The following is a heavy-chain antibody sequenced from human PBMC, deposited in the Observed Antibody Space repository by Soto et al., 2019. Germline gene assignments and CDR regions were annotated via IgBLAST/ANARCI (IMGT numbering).Heavy chain of an antibody. CDR2: INPSGGST. Sequence: ASVKVSCKASGYTFTSYYMHWVRQAPGQGLEWMGIINPSGGSTSYAQKFQGRVTMTRDTSTSTVYMELSSVTAADTAVYYCARENPLLLWFGETPYSYYGMDVWGQGTTVTVSS. D-gene: IGHD3-10*01. CDR3: ARENPLLLWFGETPYSYYGMDV. V-gene: IGHV1-46*01. CDR1: GYTFTSYY. J-gene: IGHJ6*02.